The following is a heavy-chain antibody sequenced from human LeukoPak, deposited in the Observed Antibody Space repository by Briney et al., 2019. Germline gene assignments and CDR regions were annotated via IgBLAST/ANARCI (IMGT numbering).Heavy chain of an antibody. Sequence: GGSLRLSCISSGFTFDAYAMSWVRQAPGKGLEWLGFIRSKAHGGTTEYAASVRGRFTISRDDSKGIAYLQVNSLKTEDTAMYYCTRDDGNNWIEDLIDHWGQGTLVTVSS. CDR3: TRDDGNNWIEDLIDH. CDR1: GFTFDAYA. CDR2: IRSKAHGGTT. D-gene: IGHD1-1*01. V-gene: IGHV3-49*04. J-gene: IGHJ4*02.